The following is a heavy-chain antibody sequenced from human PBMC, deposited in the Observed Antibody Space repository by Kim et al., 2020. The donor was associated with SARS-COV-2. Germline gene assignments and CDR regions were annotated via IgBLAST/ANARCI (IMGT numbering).Heavy chain of an antibody. Sequence: GGSLRLSCAASGFTFSSYSMNWVRQAPGKGLEWVSYISSSSSTIYYADSVKGRFTISRDNAKNSLYLQMNSLRDEDTAVYYCARVHGITMIVVVEEPYYYGMDVWGQGTTVTVSS. D-gene: IGHD3-22*01. CDR2: ISSSSSTI. CDR1: GFTFSSYS. CDR3: ARVHGITMIVVVEEPYYYGMDV. J-gene: IGHJ6*02. V-gene: IGHV3-48*02.